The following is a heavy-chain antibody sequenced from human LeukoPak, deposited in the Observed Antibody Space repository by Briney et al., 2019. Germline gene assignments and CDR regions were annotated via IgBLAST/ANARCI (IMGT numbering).Heavy chain of an antibody. D-gene: IGHD1-26*01. J-gene: IGHJ4*02. V-gene: IGHV3-21*01. Sequence: GSLRLSCAASGFTFSTYSMNWVRQAPGNGLEWVSSISSGSGYIYYADSVKGRFTISRDNAKNSLYLQMNSLRAEDRAVYYCARDSGSYYAFDYWGQGTLVTVSS. CDR1: GFTFSTYS. CDR3: ARDSGSYYAFDY. CDR2: ISSGSGYI.